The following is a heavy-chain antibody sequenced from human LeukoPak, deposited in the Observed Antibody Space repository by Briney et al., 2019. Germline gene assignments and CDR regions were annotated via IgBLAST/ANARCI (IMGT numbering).Heavy chain of an antibody. CDR1: GFTFSSYA. CDR3: AKEVRSYYYYYMDV. CDR2: IWYDGSNK. Sequence: PGRSLRLSCAASGFTFSSYAMNWVRQAPGKGLEWVAVIWYDGSNKYYADSVKGRFTISRDNSKNTLYLQMNSLRAEDTAVYYCAKEVRSYYYYYMDVWGKGTTVTVSS. D-gene: IGHD1-1*01. J-gene: IGHJ6*03. V-gene: IGHV3-33*06.